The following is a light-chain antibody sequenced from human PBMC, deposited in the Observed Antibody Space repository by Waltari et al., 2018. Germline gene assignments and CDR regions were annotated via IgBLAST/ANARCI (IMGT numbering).Light chain of an antibody. V-gene: IGKV3-20*01. J-gene: IGKJ1*01. CDR3: QKYEALPAT. Sequence: CRASQSIIKYLVWYQQKPGQAPRLLIYEASIRATGIPDRFSGSGSGTDFSLIISRLEPEDFAVYYCQKYEALPATFGQGTKVEIK. CDR2: EAS. CDR1: QSIIKY.